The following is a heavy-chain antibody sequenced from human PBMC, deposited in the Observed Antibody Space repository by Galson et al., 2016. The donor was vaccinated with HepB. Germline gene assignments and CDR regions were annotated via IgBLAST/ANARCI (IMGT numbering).Heavy chain of an antibody. CDR2: SSFDGSNK. CDR1: GFSFSHHA. D-gene: IGHD5-12*01. V-gene: IGHV3-30-3*01. CDR3: ARDLTYSGYVGYFDS. J-gene: IGHJ4*02. Sequence: SLRLSCAASGFSFSHHAIHWVRQAPGKGLEWVAVSSFDGSNKYYADSVRGRFTLSRDNSKNTLYLQMSSLRGEDTAVYFCARDLTYSGYVGYFDSWGQGTLVTVSS.